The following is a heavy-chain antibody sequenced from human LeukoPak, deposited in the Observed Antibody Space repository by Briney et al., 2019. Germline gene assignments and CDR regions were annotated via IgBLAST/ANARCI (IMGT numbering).Heavy chain of an antibody. V-gene: IGHV4-59*01. J-gene: IGHJ4*02. CDR3: ARAIAEAGTVGYFDY. D-gene: IGHD6-19*01. Sequence: SETLSLTCSVSGGSISSYYWSWIRQPPGKGLEWVAYIYYSGSTNYNPSLKSRVTISVDTPKNQFSLKLSSVTAADTAVYYCARAIAEAGTVGYFDYWGQGTLVTVSS. CDR2: IYYSGST. CDR1: GGSISSYY.